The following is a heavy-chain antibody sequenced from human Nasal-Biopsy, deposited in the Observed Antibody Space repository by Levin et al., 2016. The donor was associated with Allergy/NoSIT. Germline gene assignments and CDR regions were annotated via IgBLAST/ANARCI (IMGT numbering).Heavy chain of an antibody. CDR2: IYHTGNT. CDR3: ARGYVRGYFDA. CDR1: GDSIGTYF. D-gene: IGHD2-15*01. V-gene: IGHV4-59*01. Sequence: GSLRLSCRVSGDSIGTYFWNWIRQTPGKTLEWIGHIYHTGNTMYNPSLPGRVTISVDTSKNQFSLRLTSVTAADTAVYYCARGYVRGYFDAWGQGSLVTVSS. J-gene: IGHJ4*02.